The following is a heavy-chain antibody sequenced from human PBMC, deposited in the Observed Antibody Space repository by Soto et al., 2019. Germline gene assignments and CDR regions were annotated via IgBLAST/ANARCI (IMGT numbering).Heavy chain of an antibody. CDR1: GLTFSTYG. Sequence: GGSLRLSCAASGLTFSTYGIQWVRQAPGKGLEWVAVISYDGYLKYYVDAVKGRFTVARDNSKNTLFLEMNSLRVEDTAVYFCAKDFKVSGSHYGTLNYYYGMDVWGQGTTVTVSS. CDR3: AKDFKVSGSHYGTLNYYYGMDV. V-gene: IGHV3-30*18. D-gene: IGHD3-10*01. J-gene: IGHJ6*02. CDR2: ISYDGYLK.